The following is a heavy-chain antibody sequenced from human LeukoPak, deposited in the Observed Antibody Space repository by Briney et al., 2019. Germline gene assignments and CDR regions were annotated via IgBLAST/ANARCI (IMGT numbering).Heavy chain of an antibody. V-gene: IGHV4-31*03. D-gene: IGHD1-14*01. J-gene: IGHJ4*02. CDR3: ARFSNNHGVKFDY. CDR1: GGSISSGSYY. Sequence: LSLTCTVSGGSISSGSYYWTWIRQHPEKGLEWIGYMYYSGTTYYNPSLKSRVTMSVATSKNQFSLKLDSVTAADTAVYYCARFSNNHGVKFDYWGQGTLVTVSS. CDR2: MYYSGTT.